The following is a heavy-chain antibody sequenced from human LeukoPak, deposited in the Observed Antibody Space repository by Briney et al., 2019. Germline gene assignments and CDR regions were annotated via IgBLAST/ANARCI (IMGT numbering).Heavy chain of an antibody. CDR2: ISGRDGST. J-gene: IGHJ4*02. Sequence: GGSLRLSCTASGFTFTSYAMSWVHQAPGKGLEWVSAISGRDGSTYYADSVKGRFTISRDNSKNTLYLQMNSLRAEDTAVYYCAAGYYDSSGFDYWGQGTLVTVSS. D-gene: IGHD3-22*01. CDR3: AAGYYDSSGFDY. V-gene: IGHV3-23*01. CDR1: GFTFTSYA.